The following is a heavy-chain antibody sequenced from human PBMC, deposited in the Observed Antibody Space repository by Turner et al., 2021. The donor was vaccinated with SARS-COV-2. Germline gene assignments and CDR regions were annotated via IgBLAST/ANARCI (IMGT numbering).Heavy chain of an antibody. CDR2: IYYSGIS. D-gene: IGHD3-22*01. J-gene: IGHJ2*01. V-gene: IGHV4-39*01. Sequence: QLQLQESGTGLVKPSETLSLTCTAPGGSISSSSYSWGWIRQPPRKGLEWIGSIYYSGISFYAPSLYSRVSISVDTSKNQFSLRLISVTAADTAVYYCATPSVSYDSSGYFPFDLWGRGTLVTVSS. CDR1: GGSISSSSYS. CDR3: ATPSVSYDSSGYFPFDL.